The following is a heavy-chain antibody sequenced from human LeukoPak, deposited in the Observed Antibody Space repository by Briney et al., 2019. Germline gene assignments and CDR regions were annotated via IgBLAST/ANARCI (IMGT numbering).Heavy chain of an antibody. D-gene: IGHD4-23*01. CDR3: ARLTVVQDNIRPFYYYMDV. Sequence: SETLSLTCSVSGGSISSYYWTWIRQPPGKGLEWVGYIYSSGSTNYSPSLQSRVTISLDTSENQFSLKLSSMTAADTAVYYCARLTVVQDNIRPFYYYMDVWGKGTTVTVSS. CDR2: IYSSGST. CDR1: GGSISSYY. V-gene: IGHV4-59*08. J-gene: IGHJ6*03.